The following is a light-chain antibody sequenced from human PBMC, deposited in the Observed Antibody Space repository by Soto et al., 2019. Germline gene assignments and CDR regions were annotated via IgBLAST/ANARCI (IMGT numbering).Light chain of an antibody. CDR1: SSDFGAYNY. J-gene: IGLJ3*02. CDR3: CSYAGSYPWV. Sequence: QSALTQPRSVSGSPGQSVTISCTGTSSDFGAYNYVSWYQQHPGKAPELMIYDVTYRPAGVPDRFSGSKSGNTASLTISGLQAEDEADYYCCSYAGSYPWVFGGGTKLTVL. V-gene: IGLV2-11*01. CDR2: DVT.